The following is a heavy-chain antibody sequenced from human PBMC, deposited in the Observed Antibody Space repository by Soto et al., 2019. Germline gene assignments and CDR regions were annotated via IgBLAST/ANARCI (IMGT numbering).Heavy chain of an antibody. CDR1: GGSISSGGYY. Sequence: SETLSLTCTVSGGSISSGGYYWSWIRQHPGKGLEWIGYIYYSGSTYYNPSLKSRVTISVDTSKNQFSLKLSSVTAADTAVYYCARDAARYYYGSGTNWFDPWGQGTLVTVSS. V-gene: IGHV4-31*03. CDR3: ARDAARYYYGSGTNWFDP. J-gene: IGHJ5*02. D-gene: IGHD3-10*01. CDR2: IYYSGST.